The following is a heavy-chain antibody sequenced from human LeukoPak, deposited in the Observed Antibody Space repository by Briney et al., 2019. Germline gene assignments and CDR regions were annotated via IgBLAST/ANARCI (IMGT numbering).Heavy chain of an antibody. CDR2: INPNSGGT. Sequence: ASVKVSCKASGYTFTGYYMHWLRQAPGQGLEWMGRINPNSGGTNYAQKFQGRVTMTRDTSISTAYMELSRLRSDDTAVYYCARDLYCGGDCYTDYWGQGTLVTVSS. J-gene: IGHJ4*02. CDR1: GYTFTGYY. D-gene: IGHD2-21*02. V-gene: IGHV1-2*06. CDR3: ARDLYCGGDCYTDY.